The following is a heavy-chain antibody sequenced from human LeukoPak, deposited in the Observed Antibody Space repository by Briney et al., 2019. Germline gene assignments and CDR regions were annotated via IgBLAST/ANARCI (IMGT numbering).Heavy chain of an antibody. D-gene: IGHD1-26*01. CDR1: GFPLCNSL. CDR2: IKKNGSGI. V-gene: IGHV3-7*03. Sequence: GGALRLSRAVSGFPLCNSLVDLVRPAPGEGLEGVANIKKNGSGISYVDSVKGRFIISRDNARNSLYLQMNSLRVEDTAVYFCAGGSSMEVWGKGTAVTVSS. J-gene: IGHJ6*04. CDR3: AGGSSMEV.